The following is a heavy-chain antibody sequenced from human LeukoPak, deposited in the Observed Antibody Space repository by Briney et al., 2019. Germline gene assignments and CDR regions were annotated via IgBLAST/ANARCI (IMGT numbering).Heavy chain of an antibody. Sequence: SQTLSLTCTVSGGSISIGDYYWSWIRQPPGKGLEWNGYIYYSGSTYYNPSLKSRVTISVHPSKNQFSLKLSSVTAPDTTVAYCARVAGFGELYDYWGQGTLVTVSS. CDR2: IYYSGST. CDR1: GGSISIGDYY. V-gene: IGHV4-30-4*08. J-gene: IGHJ4*02. D-gene: IGHD3-10*01. CDR3: ARVAGFGELYDY.